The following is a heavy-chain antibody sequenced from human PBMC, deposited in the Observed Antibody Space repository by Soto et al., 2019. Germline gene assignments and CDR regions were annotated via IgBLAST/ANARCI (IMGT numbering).Heavy chain of an antibody. Sequence: SETLSLTCTVSGGSISSSSYYWGWIRQPPGKGLEWIGSIYYSGSTYYNPSLRSRVTISVDTSKNQFSLKLSSVTAADTAVYYCARQGYDFWSGYYTRGLVSYYFDYWGQGTLVT. CDR2: IYYSGST. CDR3: ARQGYDFWSGYYTRGLVSYYFDY. D-gene: IGHD3-3*01. J-gene: IGHJ4*02. CDR1: GGSISSSSYY. V-gene: IGHV4-39*01.